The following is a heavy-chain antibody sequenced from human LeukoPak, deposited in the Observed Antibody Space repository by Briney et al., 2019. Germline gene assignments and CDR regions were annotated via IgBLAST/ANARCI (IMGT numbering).Heavy chain of an antibody. J-gene: IGHJ4*02. Sequence: GRSLRLSCAASGFTFDDYAMHWVRQAPGKGLKWVSGISWNSGSIGYADSVKGRFTISRDNAKNSLYLQMNSLRAEDTALYYCAKVKGATTRYYFDYWGQGTLVTVSS. CDR1: GFTFDDYA. D-gene: IGHD1-14*01. CDR3: AKVKGATTRYYFDY. CDR2: ISWNSGSI. V-gene: IGHV3-9*01.